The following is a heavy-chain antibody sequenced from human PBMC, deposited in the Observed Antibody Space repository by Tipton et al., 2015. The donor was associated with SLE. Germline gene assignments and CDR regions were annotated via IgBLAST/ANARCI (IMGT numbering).Heavy chain of an antibody. D-gene: IGHD1-26*01. J-gene: IGHJ4*01. V-gene: IGHV4-59*01. CDR2: IYHTGNT. Sequence: TLSLTCTVSGGSISDYHWSWIRQPPGKGLEWIGYIYHTGNTNYNPSLTSRATISMDTSKNQFSLRLISVTAADTAVYFCARAWDLGPSDHWGHGTPVTVS. CDR1: GGSISDYH. CDR3: ARAWDLGPSDH.